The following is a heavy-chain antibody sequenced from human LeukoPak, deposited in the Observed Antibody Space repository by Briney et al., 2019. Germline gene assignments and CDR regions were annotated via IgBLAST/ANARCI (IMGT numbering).Heavy chain of an antibody. D-gene: IGHD5-24*01. CDR2: ISAYNGNT. V-gene: IGHV1-18*01. J-gene: IGHJ4*02. Sequence: ASVKVSCKASGYPFTSFGISWVHQAPGQGLEGMGWISAYNGNTNYAQKLQGRVTMTTDTSTSTAYMELRSLRSDGTAVYFCARGHSGSFGGYKEGIDYWGQGTLVTVSS. CDR3: ARGHSGSFGGYKEGIDY. CDR1: GYPFTSFG.